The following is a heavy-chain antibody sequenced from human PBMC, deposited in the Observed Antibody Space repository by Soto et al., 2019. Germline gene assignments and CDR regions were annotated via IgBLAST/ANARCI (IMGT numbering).Heavy chain of an antibody. Sequence: QITLKESGPPLVKPTQTLTLTCTFSGFSLSTSGVGVGWIRQPPGKALEWLALIYWDDDKRYSPSLNSRLTITKDTSKNQVVLTMTNMDPVDTATYYCAHEPNIDYGDYGDAFDIWGQGTMVTVSS. V-gene: IGHV2-5*02. CDR2: IYWDDDK. J-gene: IGHJ3*02. CDR1: GFSLSTSGVG. CDR3: AHEPNIDYGDYGDAFDI. D-gene: IGHD4-17*01.